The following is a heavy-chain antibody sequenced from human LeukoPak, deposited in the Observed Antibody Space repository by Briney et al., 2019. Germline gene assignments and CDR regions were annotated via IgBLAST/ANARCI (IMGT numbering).Heavy chain of an antibody. V-gene: IGHV4-34*12. D-gene: IGHD4-23*01. CDR2: IIHGGST. J-gene: IGHJ1*01. Sequence: PSETLSLTCAVYGGSLSAYYWTWIRQPPGKGLEWIGEIIHGGSTNYNPSLKSRVTISIDTSKNQFSLKLSSVTAADTAFYYCARYLDYGGNSRVFQHWGQGTLVTVSS. CDR3: ARYLDYGGNSRVFQH. CDR1: GGSLSAYY.